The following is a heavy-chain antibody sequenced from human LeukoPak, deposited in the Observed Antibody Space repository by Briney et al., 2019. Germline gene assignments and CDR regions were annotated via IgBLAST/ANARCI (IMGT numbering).Heavy chain of an antibody. Sequence: PGGSLRLSCAASGFTFSSYSMNWVRQAPGKGLEWVSYISSSSTIYYADSVKGRFTISRDNAKNSLYLQMNSLRAEDTAVYYCAREWLQLDYWGQGTLVTVSS. V-gene: IGHV3-48*01. D-gene: IGHD5-12*01. CDR2: ISSSSTI. CDR1: GFTFSSYS. CDR3: AREWLQLDY. J-gene: IGHJ4*02.